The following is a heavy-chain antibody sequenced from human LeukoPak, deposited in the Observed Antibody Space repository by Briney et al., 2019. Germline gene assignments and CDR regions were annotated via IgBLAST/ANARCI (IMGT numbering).Heavy chain of an antibody. CDR1: GASISSHY. Sequence: PSETLSLTCSVSGASISSHYWSWIRQPPGKGLEWIGYIYYSGMTNYNPSLKSRVTISLDTSKNQFSLKLSSVTAADTAVYYCASADYDDYYIDFWGQGTLVTVSS. J-gene: IGHJ4*02. V-gene: IGHV4-59*11. D-gene: IGHD4-17*01. CDR2: IYYSGMT. CDR3: ASADYDDYYIDF.